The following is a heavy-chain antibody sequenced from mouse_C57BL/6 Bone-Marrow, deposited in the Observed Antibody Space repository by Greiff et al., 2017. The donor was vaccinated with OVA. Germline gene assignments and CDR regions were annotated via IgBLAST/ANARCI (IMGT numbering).Heavy chain of an antibody. CDR2: INPNYGTT. D-gene: IGHD2-5*01. CDR1: GYSFTDYN. Sequence: EVKLQESGPELVKPGASVKISCKASGYSFTDYNMNWVKQSNGKSLEWIGVINPNYGTTSYNQKFKGKATLTVDQSSSTAYMQLNSLTSEDSAVSYCARGEGYYSNRGYFDVWGTGTTVTVSS. V-gene: IGHV1-39*01. CDR3: ARGEGYYSNRGYFDV. J-gene: IGHJ1*03.